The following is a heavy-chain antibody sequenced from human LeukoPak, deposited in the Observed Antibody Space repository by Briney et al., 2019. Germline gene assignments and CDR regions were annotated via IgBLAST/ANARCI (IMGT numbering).Heavy chain of an antibody. CDR2: ITYSGSP. CDR1: GGSVNSGGYS. Sequence: SETLSLTCTVSGGSVNSGGYSWSWVRQPPGKGLGWIGYITYSGSPNYSPSLKSRVTISVDTSENQFSLKLNSVTAADTAVYYCASGSTGAAFDIWGQGTMVTVSS. V-gene: IGHV4-61*08. CDR3: ASGSTGAAFDI. D-gene: IGHD7-27*01. J-gene: IGHJ3*02.